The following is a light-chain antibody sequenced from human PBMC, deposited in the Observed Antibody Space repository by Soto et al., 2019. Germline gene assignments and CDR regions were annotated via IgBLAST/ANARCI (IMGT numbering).Light chain of an antibody. CDR1: HSISSW. J-gene: IGKJ1*01. V-gene: IGKV1-5*01. Sequence: DIHMTQSHSTLSASVGDRVTITCRASHSISSWLAWYQQKPGKAPKLLIYDASSLESGVPSRFSGSGSGTEFTLTISSLQPEDFATYYCQQYNSYPWTFGQGTKVDIK. CDR2: DAS. CDR3: QQYNSYPWT.